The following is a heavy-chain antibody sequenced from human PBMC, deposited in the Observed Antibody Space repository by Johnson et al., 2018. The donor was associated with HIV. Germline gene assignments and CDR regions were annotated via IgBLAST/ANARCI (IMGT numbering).Heavy chain of an antibody. D-gene: IGHD3-3*01. J-gene: IGHJ3*02. CDR1: GFIFSSYG. CDR3: AKTLRFLEWLDDAFDI. Sequence: QVQLVESGGGLVPPGGSLRLSCAASGFIFSSYGMHWVRQAPGKGLEWVAVISYDGSNKYYADSVKGRFTISRANSKNTLYLQMNSLRAEDTAVYYCAKTLRFLEWLDDAFDIWGQGTMVTVSS. CDR2: ISYDGSNK. V-gene: IGHV3-30*18.